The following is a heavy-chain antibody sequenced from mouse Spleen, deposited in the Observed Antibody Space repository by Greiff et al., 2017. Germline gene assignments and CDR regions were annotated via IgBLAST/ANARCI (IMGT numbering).Heavy chain of an antibody. J-gene: IGHJ1*01. CDR3: ARGEDCYYWYFDV. Sequence: QVQLKQPGAELVKPGASVKLSCKASGYTFTSYWMHWVKQRPGQGLEWIGMIHPNSGSTNYNEKFKSKATLTVDKSSSTAYMQLSSLTSEDSAVYYCARGEDCYYWYFDVWGAGTTVTVSS. CDR2: IHPNSGST. CDR1: GYTFTSYW. V-gene: IGHV1-64*01.